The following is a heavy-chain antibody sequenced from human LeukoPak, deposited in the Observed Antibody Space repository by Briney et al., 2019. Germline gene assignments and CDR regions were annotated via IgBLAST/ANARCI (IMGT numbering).Heavy chain of an antibody. D-gene: IGHD3-10*01. Sequence: SETLSLTCAVYGGSFSGYYWSWIRQPPGKGLEWIWEINHSGSTNYNPSLKSRVTISVDTSKNQFSLKLSSVTAADTAVYYCARGLVRGVIPPVRRWFDPWGQGTLVTVSS. CDR1: GGSFSGYY. V-gene: IGHV4-34*01. CDR2: INHSGST. CDR3: ARGLVRGVIPPVRRWFDP. J-gene: IGHJ5*02.